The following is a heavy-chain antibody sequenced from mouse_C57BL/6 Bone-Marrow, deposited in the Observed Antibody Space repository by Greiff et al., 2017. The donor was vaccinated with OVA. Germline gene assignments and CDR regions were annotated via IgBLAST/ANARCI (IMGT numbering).Heavy chain of an antibody. J-gene: IGHJ1*03. V-gene: IGHV1-81*01. CDR1: GYTFTSYG. CDR3: ARGGSRRYFDV. CDR2: IYPRSGNT. D-gene: IGHD1-1*01. Sequence: QVQLQQPGAELVRPGASVKLSCKASGYTFTSYGISWVKQRTGQGLEWIGEIYPRSGNTYYNEKFKGKATLTADKSSSTAYMELRSLTSEDSAVYFCARGGSRRYFDVWGTGTTVTVSS.